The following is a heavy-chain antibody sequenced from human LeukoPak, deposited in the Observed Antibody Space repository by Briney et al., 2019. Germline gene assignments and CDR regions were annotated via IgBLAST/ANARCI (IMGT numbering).Heavy chain of an antibody. J-gene: IGHJ5*02. CDR2: ISYDGSNK. Sequence: GGSLRLSCAASGFTFSSYAMHWVRQAPGKGLEWVAVISYDGSNKYYADSVKGRFTVSRDNAKNTLYLQMNSLRAEDTAVYYCARDVPHNWFDTWGQGTLVTVSS. CDR3: ARDVPHNWFDT. V-gene: IGHV3-30*04. CDR1: GFTFSSYA.